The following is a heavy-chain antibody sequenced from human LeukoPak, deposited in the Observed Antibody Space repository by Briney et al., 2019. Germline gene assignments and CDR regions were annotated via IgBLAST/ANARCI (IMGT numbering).Heavy chain of an antibody. V-gene: IGHV3-48*03. Sequence: GGSLRLSCAASGFTFSSYEMNWVRQAPGKGLEWVSYISSSGSTIYYADSVKGRFTISRDNAKNSLYLQMNSLRAEDTAVYYCASGVRLLWFGEPLFGHDYWGQGTLVTVSS. CDR1: GFTFSSYE. D-gene: IGHD3-10*01. CDR3: ASGVRLLWFGEPLFGHDY. J-gene: IGHJ4*02. CDR2: ISSSGSTI.